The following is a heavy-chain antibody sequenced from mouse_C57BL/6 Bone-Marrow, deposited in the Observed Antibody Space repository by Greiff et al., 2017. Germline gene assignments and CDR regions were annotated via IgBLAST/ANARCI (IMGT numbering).Heavy chain of an antibody. CDR2: INYDGSST. CDR1: GFTFSDYY. Sequence: EVKVVESEGGLVQPGSSMKLSCTASGFTFSDYYMAWVRQVPEKGLEWVANINYDGSSTYYLDSLKSRFIISRDNAKNILYLQMSSLKSEDTATYYCARNPYYGSSTSGVPYWYFDVWGTGTTVTVSS. V-gene: IGHV5-16*01. D-gene: IGHD1-1*01. J-gene: IGHJ1*03. CDR3: ARNPYYGSSTSGVPYWYFDV.